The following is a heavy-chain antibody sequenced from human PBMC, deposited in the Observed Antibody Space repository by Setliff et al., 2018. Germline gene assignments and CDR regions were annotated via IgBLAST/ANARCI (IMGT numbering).Heavy chain of an antibody. Sequence: ASVKVSCKASGYTFTSYGVSWVRQAPGQGLEWMGWISAYNGNINYAQKFQGRVTMTTDTYTSTANMELRSLRSDDTAVYYCVRAPPTVVIPPGRAFFDPWGQGALVTVSS. CDR3: VRAPPTVVIPPGRAFFDP. D-gene: IGHD2-2*01. V-gene: IGHV1-18*01. CDR2: ISAYNGNI. CDR1: GYTFTSYG. J-gene: IGHJ5*02.